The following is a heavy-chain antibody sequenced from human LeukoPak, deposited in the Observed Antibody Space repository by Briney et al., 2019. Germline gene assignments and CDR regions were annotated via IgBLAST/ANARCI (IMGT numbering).Heavy chain of an antibody. V-gene: IGHV1-2*02. CDR1: GYRFRDHY. D-gene: IGHD4-17*01. J-gene: IGHJ5*02. Sequence: GASVKISCKAYGYRFRDHYIHWVRQAPGQGLEYLGWINPNSGGTNYAQKFQGRVTLTRDTSIDTAYIHLDSLTSDDTAVYFCAGGYFGDYVLDTWGQGALVTVSS. CDR2: INPNSGGT. CDR3: AGGYFGDYVLDT.